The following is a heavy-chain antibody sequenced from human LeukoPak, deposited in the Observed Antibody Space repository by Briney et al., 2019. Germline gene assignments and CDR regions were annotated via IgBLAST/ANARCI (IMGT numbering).Heavy chain of an antibody. CDR2: IGTAGDT. V-gene: IGHV3-13*01. D-gene: IGHD1-1*01. CDR3: ARVAKERVGGVYYFDY. CDR1: GFTFSDYD. Sequence: GGSLGLSCAASGFTFSDYDMHWVRQATGKGLEWVSSIGTAGDTYYTGSVKGRSTISRENAKNSLYLQMNSLRAGDTAVYYCARVAKERVGGVYYFDYWGQGTLVTVSS. J-gene: IGHJ4*02.